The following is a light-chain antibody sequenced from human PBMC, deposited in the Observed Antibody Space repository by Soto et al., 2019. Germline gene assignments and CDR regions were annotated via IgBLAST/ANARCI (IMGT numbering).Light chain of an antibody. J-gene: IGLJ2*01. CDR3: QTWGSGIVV. CDR2: LNSDGSH. V-gene: IGLV4-69*01. Sequence: QSVLTQSPSASASLGASVKLTCTLSSGHSNYALAWHQQQSEKGPRYLMKLNSDGSHSKVDGIPDRFSGSSSGAERYLTISSHQSEEEADYYCQTWGSGIVVFGGGTKVTVL. CDR1: SGHSNYA.